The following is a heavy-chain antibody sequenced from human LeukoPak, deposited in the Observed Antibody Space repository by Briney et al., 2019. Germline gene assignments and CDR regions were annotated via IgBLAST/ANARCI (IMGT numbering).Heavy chain of an antibody. Sequence: SVKVSCKASGGTFSSYAISWVRQAPGQGLEWMGGIIPIFGTANYAQKFQGRVTITADKSTSTAYMELSSLRSEDTAVYYCARRRQYYDVWRSRNYYYYYMDVWGKGTTVTVSS. CDR2: IIPIFGTA. CDR1: GGTFSSYA. V-gene: IGHV1-69*06. CDR3: ARRRQYYDVWRSRNYYYYYMDV. J-gene: IGHJ6*03. D-gene: IGHD3/OR15-3a*01.